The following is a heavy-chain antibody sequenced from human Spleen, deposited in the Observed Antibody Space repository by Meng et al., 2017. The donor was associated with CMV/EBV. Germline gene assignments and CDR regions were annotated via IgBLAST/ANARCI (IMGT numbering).Heavy chain of an antibody. J-gene: IGHJ6*02. V-gene: IGHV4-38-2*02. CDR1: GYSISSGYY. D-gene: IGHD3-10*01. CDR3: ARDRLSSYYYYDMDV. CDR2: IYHRGST. Sequence: SETLSLTCSVSGYSISSGYYWGWVQQPPGKGLEWIASIYHRGSTSYNPSLKSRVAMSVDTSKNQFSLNLTSVTAADTAVYYCARDRLSSYYYYDMDVWGQGTTVTVSS.